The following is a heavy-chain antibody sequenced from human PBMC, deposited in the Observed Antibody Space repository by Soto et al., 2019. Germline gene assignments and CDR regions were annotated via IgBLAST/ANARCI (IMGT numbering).Heavy chain of an antibody. CDR2: IKQDGGDQ. J-gene: IGHJ4*02. V-gene: IGHV3-7*03. CDR1: GFTFSYYW. Sequence: GGSLRLSCAASGFTFSYYWMSWVRQAPGKGLEWVANIKQDGGDQFYLDSVKGRFSISRDNAKNLLYLHMSSLRVEDTALYYCARDEGIDYWGQGTLVTVSS. CDR3: ARDEGIDY.